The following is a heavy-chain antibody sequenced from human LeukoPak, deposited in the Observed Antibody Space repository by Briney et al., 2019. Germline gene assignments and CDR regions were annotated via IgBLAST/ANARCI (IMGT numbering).Heavy chain of an antibody. J-gene: IGHJ5*02. Sequence: ASVKVSCKASGYTFTSYAMNWVRQAPGQGLEWMGWINTNTGNPTYAQGFTGRFVFSLDTSVSTTYLQISSLKAEDTAVYHCAREPIPYSSSWYDAMGNWFDPWGQGTLVTVSS. V-gene: IGHV7-4-1*02. CDR3: AREPIPYSSSWYDAMGNWFDP. CDR2: INTNTGNP. D-gene: IGHD6-13*01. CDR1: GYTFTSYA.